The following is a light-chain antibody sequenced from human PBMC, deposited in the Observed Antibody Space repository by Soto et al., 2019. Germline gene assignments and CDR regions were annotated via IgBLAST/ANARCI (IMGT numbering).Light chain of an antibody. CDR3: QQANSFPLT. CDR1: QGISSW. Sequence: DIQMTQSPSSASASVGDRVTVTFRASQGISSWLAWYQQKTGQAPKXXIYAASSLQSGVPSRLRGSGSGTDLTLTISSLKNEDFATYYCQQANSFPLTFGGGTKVDIK. V-gene: IGKV1-12*01. J-gene: IGKJ4*01. CDR2: AAS.